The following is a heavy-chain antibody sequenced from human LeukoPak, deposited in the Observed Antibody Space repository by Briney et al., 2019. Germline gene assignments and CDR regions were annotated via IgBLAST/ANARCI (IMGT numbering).Heavy chain of an antibody. CDR2: ISSSGSTI. CDR3: ARVSRSSGWYRGFDY. Sequence: GGSLRLSCAASGFTFSDYYMSWIRQAPGKGLEWGSYISSSGSTIYYADSVKGRFTISGDNAKNSLYLQMNSLRAEDTAVYYCARVSRSSGWYRGFDYWGQGTLVTVSS. J-gene: IGHJ4*02. CDR1: GFTFSDYY. V-gene: IGHV3-11*04. D-gene: IGHD6-19*01.